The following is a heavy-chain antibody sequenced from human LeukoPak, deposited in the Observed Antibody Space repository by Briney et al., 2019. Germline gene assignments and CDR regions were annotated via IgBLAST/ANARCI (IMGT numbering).Heavy chain of an antibody. CDR2: TYTSGST. V-gene: IGHV4-61*02. CDR1: GGSISSGSYY. CDR3: AGETYEMITFGGGTDY. J-gene: IGHJ4*02. D-gene: IGHD3-16*01. Sequence: SQTLSLTCTVSGGSISSGSYYWSWIRQPAGKGLEWIGRTYTSGSTNYNPSLKSRVTISVDTSKNQFSLKLSSVTAADTAVYYCAGETYEMITFGGGTDYWGQGTLVTVSS.